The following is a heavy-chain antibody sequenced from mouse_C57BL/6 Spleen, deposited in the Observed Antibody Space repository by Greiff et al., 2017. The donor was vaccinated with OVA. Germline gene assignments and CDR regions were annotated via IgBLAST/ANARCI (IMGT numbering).Heavy chain of an antibody. J-gene: IGHJ2*01. V-gene: IGHV1-82*01. D-gene: IGHD2-3*01. Sequence: VQLQQSGPELVKPGASVKISCKASGYAFSSSWMNWVKQRPGKGLEWIGRIYPGDGDTNYNGKFKGKATLTADKSSSTAYMQLSSLTSEDSAVYFCAPGDGYPVDYWGQGTTLTVSS. CDR1: GYAFSSSW. CDR3: APGDGYPVDY. CDR2: IYPGDGDT.